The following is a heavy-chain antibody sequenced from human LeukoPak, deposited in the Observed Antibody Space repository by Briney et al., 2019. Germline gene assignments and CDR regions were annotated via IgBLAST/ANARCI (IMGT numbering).Heavy chain of an antibody. CDR3: AKDIVSGYYDSSGYLDY. Sequence: SLRLSCAASGFTFDDYAMHWVRQAPGKGLEWVSGISWNSGSIGYADSVKGRFTISRDNAKNSLYLQMNSLRAEDTALYYCAKDIVSGYYDSSGYLDYWGQGTLVTVSS. CDR2: ISWNSGSI. J-gene: IGHJ4*02. CDR1: GFTFDDYA. D-gene: IGHD3-22*01. V-gene: IGHV3-9*01.